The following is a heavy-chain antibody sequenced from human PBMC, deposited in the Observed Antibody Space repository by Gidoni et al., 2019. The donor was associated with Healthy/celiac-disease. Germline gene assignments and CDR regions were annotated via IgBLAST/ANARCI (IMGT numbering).Heavy chain of an antibody. CDR3: AREIRTTVTTRKGDWFDP. Sequence: QVQLQESGPGLVKPSETLSLTCTVSGGSISSYYWSWIRQPAGKGLEWIGRIYTSGSTNYNPSLKSRVTMSVDTSKNQFSLKLSSVTAADTAVYYCAREIRTTVTTRKGDWFDPWGQGTLVTVSS. D-gene: IGHD4-17*01. CDR1: GGSISSYY. V-gene: IGHV4-4*07. CDR2: IYTSGST. J-gene: IGHJ5*02.